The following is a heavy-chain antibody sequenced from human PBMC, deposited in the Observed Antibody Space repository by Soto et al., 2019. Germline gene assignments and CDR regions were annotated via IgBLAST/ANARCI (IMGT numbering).Heavy chain of an antibody. CDR3: ASVRGGYYYSMDV. V-gene: IGHV4-4*02. J-gene: IGHJ6*02. CDR1: GGSISSSNW. CDR2: IYHSGSS. Sequence: QVQLQESGPGLVKPSGTLSLTCAVSGGSISSSNWWSWVRQPPGKGLEWIGEIYHSGSSNYNPSLQSRVNISVDKSKNQFSLKLSSVTAAATAVYYCASVRGGYYYSMDVWGQGTTVTVS. D-gene: IGHD3-10*02.